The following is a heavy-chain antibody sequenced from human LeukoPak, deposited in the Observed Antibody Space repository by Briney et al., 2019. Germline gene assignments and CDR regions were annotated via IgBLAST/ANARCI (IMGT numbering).Heavy chain of an antibody. D-gene: IGHD6-13*01. J-gene: IGHJ5*02. CDR2: INHSGST. V-gene: IGHV4-34*01. CDR3: ARHSWLNPAAGPAWFDP. CDR1: GGSFSGYY. Sequence: SETLSLTCAVYGGSFSGYYWSWIRQPPGKGLEWIGEINHSGSTNYNPSLKSRVSISVDTSKNQFSLKLSSVTAADTAVYYCARHSWLNPAAGPAWFDPWGQGTLVTVSS.